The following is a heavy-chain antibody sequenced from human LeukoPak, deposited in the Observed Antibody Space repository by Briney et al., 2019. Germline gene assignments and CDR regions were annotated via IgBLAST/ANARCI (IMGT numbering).Heavy chain of an antibody. CDR2: IRYDGSNT. CDR1: GFTFSSYD. Sequence: GGSLRLSCEASGFTFSSYDMHWVRQAPGKGLEWVAFIRYDGSNTYYADSVKGRFTISRDNAKNSLYLQMNSLRAEDTAVYYCARELRYFDWGTKHDAFDIWGQGTMVTVSS. J-gene: IGHJ3*02. V-gene: IGHV3-30*02. D-gene: IGHD3-9*01. CDR3: ARELRYFDWGTKHDAFDI.